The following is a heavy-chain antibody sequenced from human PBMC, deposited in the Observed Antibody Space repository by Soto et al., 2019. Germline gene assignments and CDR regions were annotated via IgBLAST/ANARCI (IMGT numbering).Heavy chain of an antibody. V-gene: IGHV1-18*01. Sequence: QVHLVQSGAEVQRPGSSVKVSCSASGYTFTHFYITWVRQAPGQGLEWMGAISPHNFNTNFAQKFQGRVTLTTDTSTSTAYMELRSLRSDDTAVYYCARDEGGYDILTGYYKAHHFDYWGQGVLVTVSS. J-gene: IGHJ4*02. CDR2: ISPHNFNT. CDR1: GYTFTHFY. D-gene: IGHD3-9*01. CDR3: ARDEGGYDILTGYYKAHHFDY.